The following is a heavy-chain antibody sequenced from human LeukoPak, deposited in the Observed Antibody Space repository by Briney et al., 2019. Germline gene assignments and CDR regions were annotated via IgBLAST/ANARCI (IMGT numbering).Heavy chain of an antibody. Sequence: SVKVSCKASGGTFSSYAISWVRQAPGQGLEWMGRIIPILGIAIYAQKFQGRVTMTEDTSTDTAYMELSSLRSEDTAVYYCATIAARYWGQGTLVTVSS. D-gene: IGHD6-6*01. V-gene: IGHV1-69*04. CDR3: ATIAARY. CDR2: IIPILGIA. J-gene: IGHJ4*02. CDR1: GGTFSSYA.